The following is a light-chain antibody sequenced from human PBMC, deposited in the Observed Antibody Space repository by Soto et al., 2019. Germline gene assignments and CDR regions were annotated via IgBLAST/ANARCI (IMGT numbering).Light chain of an antibody. CDR2: GES. Sequence: ENVLSQSPDTLSVSPGETATLSCRDSQSVSTNYFAWYQQKSGQAPRIVFYGESTRATGIPDRFSGSGSGTDLTLTIDRLEPEDFAVYYCQKYGSSPLTCGGGTKVDIK. J-gene: IGKJ4*01. CDR1: QSVSTNY. CDR3: QKYGSSPLT. V-gene: IGKV3-20*01.